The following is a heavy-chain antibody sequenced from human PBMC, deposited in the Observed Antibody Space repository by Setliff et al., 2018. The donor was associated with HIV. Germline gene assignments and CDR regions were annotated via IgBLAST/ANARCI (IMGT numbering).Heavy chain of an antibody. D-gene: IGHD2-15*01. Sequence: SETLSLTCSVSGGSITSHYWTWIRQPPGKGLEWIGYIYYSGSTYYNPSLKSRVTISVDTSKNQFSLKLSSVTATDTAVYYCARDLRCSGGSCYSDAFDIWGQGTMVTVSS. CDR3: ARDLRCSGGSCYSDAFDI. CDR2: IYYSGST. CDR1: GGSITSHY. J-gene: IGHJ3*02. V-gene: IGHV4-4*08.